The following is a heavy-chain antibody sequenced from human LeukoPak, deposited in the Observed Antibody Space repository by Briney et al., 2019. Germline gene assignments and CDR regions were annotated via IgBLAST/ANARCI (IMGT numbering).Heavy chain of an antibody. V-gene: IGHV1-69*05. D-gene: IGHD3-22*01. Sequence: ASVKVSCKASGGTFSSYAISWVRQAPGQGLEWMGGIIPIFGTANYAQKFQGRVTITTDESTSTAYMELSSLRSEDTAVYYCARYGRGGYYYDSSGYSPLDYWGQGTLVTVSS. CDR3: ARYGRGGYYYDSSGYSPLDY. CDR2: IIPIFGTA. J-gene: IGHJ4*02. CDR1: GGTFSSYA.